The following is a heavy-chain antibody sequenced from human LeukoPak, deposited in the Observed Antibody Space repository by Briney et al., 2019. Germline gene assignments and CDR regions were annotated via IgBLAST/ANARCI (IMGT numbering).Heavy chain of an antibody. CDR3: AREVAGTNPDY. D-gene: IGHD6-19*01. Sequence: GASVKVSCKASGYTFTSYYMHWVRQAPGQGLEWMGIINPSGGSTSYAQKFQGRVTMTRDTSTGTVYMELSSLRSEDTAVYYCAREVAGTNPDYWGQGTLVTASS. CDR2: INPSGGST. CDR1: GYTFTSYY. J-gene: IGHJ4*02. V-gene: IGHV1-46*01.